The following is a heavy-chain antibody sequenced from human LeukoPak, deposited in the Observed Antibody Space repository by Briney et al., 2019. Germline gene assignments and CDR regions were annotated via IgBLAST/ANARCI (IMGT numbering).Heavy chain of an antibody. J-gene: IGHJ6*02. CDR2: ISYDGSNK. CDR1: GFTFSSYA. Sequence: GGSLRLSCAASGFTFSSYAMHWVRQAPGKGLERVAVISYDGSNKYYADSVKGRFTISRDNSKNTLYLQMNSLRAEDTAVYYCASLTILAVPSYYYYGMDVWGQGTTVTVSS. V-gene: IGHV3-30-3*01. CDR3: ASLTILAVPSYYYYGMDV. D-gene: IGHD6-19*01.